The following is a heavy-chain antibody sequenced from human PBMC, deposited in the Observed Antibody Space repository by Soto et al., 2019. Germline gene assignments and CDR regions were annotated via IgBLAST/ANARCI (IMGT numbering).Heavy chain of an antibody. CDR3: ARRWGTTFDY. Sequence: PSETLSLTCTVSGSSISSYYWSWIRQPPGKGLEWIGYIYYSGSTNYNPSLKSRVTISVDTSKNQFSLKLSSVTAADTAVYYCARRWGTTFDYWGQGTLVTVSS. CDR2: IYYSGST. J-gene: IGHJ4*02. CDR1: GSSISSYY. V-gene: IGHV4-59*08. D-gene: IGHD3-16*01.